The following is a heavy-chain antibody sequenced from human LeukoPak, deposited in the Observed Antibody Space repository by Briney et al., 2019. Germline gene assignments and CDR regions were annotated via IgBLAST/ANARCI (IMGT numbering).Heavy chain of an antibody. CDR2: IIPIFGTA. CDR1: GGTFSSYA. Sequence: RASVKVSCKASGGTFSSYAISWVRQAPGQGLEWMGRIIPIFGTANYAQKFQGRVTITADKSTSTAYMELSSLRSEDTAVYYCARVGDGYSNVNWDWFDPWGQGTLVTVSS. J-gene: IGHJ5*02. CDR3: ARVGDGYSNVNWDWFDP. V-gene: IGHV1-69*06. D-gene: IGHD5-24*01.